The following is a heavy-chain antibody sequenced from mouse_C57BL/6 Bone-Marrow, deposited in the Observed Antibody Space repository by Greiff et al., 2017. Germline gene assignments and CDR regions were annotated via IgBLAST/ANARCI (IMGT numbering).Heavy chain of an antibody. D-gene: IGHD2-2*01. CDR2: IYPRSGNT. CDR3: ARGGYPWFAY. J-gene: IGHJ3*01. V-gene: IGHV1-81*01. Sequence: VQLQESGAELARPGASVKLSCKASGYTFTSYGISWVKQRTGQGLEWIGEIYPRSGNTYYNEKFKGKATLTADKSSSTAYMELRSLTSEDSAVYFCARGGYPWFAYWGQGTLVTVSA. CDR1: GYTFTSYG.